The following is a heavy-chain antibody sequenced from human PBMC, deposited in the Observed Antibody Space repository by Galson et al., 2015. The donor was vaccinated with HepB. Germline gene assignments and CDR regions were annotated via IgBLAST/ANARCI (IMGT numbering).Heavy chain of an antibody. CDR3: ARTGAAAGTNTPTYYMDV. Sequence: SLRLSCAASGFTFSSYGMHWVRQAPGKGLEWVAVISYDGSNKYYADSVKGRFTISRDNSKNTLYLQMNSLRAEDTAVYYCARTGAAAGTNTPTYYMDVWGKGTTVTVSS. CDR2: ISYDGSNK. D-gene: IGHD6-13*01. V-gene: IGHV3-30*03. CDR1: GFTFSSYG. J-gene: IGHJ6*03.